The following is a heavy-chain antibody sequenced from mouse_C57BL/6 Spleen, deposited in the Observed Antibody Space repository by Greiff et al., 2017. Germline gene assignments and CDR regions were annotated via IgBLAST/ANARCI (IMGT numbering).Heavy chain of an antibody. CDR3: ARHEYYGSSRGYFDY. J-gene: IGHJ2*01. D-gene: IGHD1-1*01. CDR1: GYTFTSYW. CDR2: IDPSDSYT. Sequence: QVQLQQPGAELVRPGTSVKLSCKASGYTFTSYWMHWVKQRPGQGLEWIGVIDPSDSYTNYNQKFKGKATLTVDTSFSTVYMERSRLTSEDSAVYFCARHEYYGSSRGYFDYWGQGTTLTVSS. V-gene: IGHV1-59*01.